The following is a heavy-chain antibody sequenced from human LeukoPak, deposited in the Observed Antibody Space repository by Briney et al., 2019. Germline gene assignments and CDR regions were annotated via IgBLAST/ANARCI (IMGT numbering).Heavy chain of an antibody. CDR2: INPNSGGT. V-gene: IGHV1-2*02. CDR3: ARVWGSFDSSGYYMDGWDY. Sequence: ASVKVSCKASGYTFTGYYMHWVRQAPGQGLEWMGWINPNSGGTNYAQKFQGRVTMTRDTSISTAYMELSRLRSDDTAVYYCARVWGSFDSSGYYMDGWDYWGQGTLVTVSS. D-gene: IGHD3-22*01. J-gene: IGHJ4*02. CDR1: GYTFTGYY.